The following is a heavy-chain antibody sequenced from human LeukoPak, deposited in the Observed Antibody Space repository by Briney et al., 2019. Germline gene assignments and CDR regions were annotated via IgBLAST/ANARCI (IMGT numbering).Heavy chain of an antibody. CDR2: IYYSGSS. V-gene: IGHV4-59*12. Sequence: PSETLSLTCTVSGVSISSYYWSWIRQPPGKELEWIGYIYYSGSSNYSPSLKSRVTISVDTSKNQFSLKLNSVTAADTAVYYCGGADKRVWGGSGTESAFDIWGQGTMVTVSS. CDR1: GVSISSYY. J-gene: IGHJ3*02. CDR3: GGADKRVWGGSGTESAFDI. D-gene: IGHD3-16*01.